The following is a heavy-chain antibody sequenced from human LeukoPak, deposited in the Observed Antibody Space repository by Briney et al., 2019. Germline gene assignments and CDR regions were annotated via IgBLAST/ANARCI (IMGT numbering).Heavy chain of an antibody. CDR3: ARHLGGSSAHFDY. D-gene: IGHD6-19*01. V-gene: IGHV4-34*01. Sequence: PSETLSLTCAVYGGSFSGYYWSWIRQPPGKGLEWIGEINHSGSTNYNPSLKSRVTISVDTSKNQFSLKLSSVTAADTAVYYCARHLGGSSAHFDYWGQGTLVTVSS. J-gene: IGHJ4*02. CDR1: GGSFSGYY. CDR2: INHSGST.